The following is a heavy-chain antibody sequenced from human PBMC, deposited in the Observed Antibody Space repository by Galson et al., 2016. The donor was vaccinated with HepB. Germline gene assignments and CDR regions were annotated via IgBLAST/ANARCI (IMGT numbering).Heavy chain of an antibody. V-gene: IGHV4-39*07. J-gene: IGHJ4*02. CDR1: GGSISSKNYY. D-gene: IGHD3-10*01. CDR2: IYYSGST. CDR3: TSGLVRGVISF. Sequence: SETLSLTCTVSGGSISSKNYYWGWIRQPPGKGLEWIGSIYYSGSTYYNPYLKSRVTISVDTSKNQFSLKLSSVTAADTAVYHCTSGLVRGVISFWGQGFLVSVSS.